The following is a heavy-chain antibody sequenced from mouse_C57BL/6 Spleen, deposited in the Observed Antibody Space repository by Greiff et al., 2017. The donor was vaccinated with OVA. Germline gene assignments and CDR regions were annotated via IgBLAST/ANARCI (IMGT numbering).Heavy chain of an antibody. Sequence: VKLQESGPGLVAPSQSLSITCTVSGFSLTSYAISWVRQPPGKGLEWLGVIWTGGGTNYNSALKSRLSISKDNSKSQVFLKMNSLQTDDTARYYCASYYSNYVGYAMDYWGQGTSVTVSS. J-gene: IGHJ4*01. CDR1: GFSLTSYA. CDR3: ASYYSNYVGYAMDY. D-gene: IGHD2-5*01. V-gene: IGHV2-9-1*01. CDR2: IWTGGGT.